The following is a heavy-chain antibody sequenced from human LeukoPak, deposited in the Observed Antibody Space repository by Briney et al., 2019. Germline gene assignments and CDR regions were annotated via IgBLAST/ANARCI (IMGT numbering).Heavy chain of an antibody. CDR1: GFTFSSYD. V-gene: IGHV3-13*04. J-gene: IGHJ4*02. CDR3: AREDYSGYDFYDY. Sequence: GGSLRLSCAASGFTFSSYDMHWVRQATGKGLEWVSRIGTAGDTYYPGSVKGRFTISRDNAKNTLYLQMNSLRVEDTAVYYCAREDYSGYDFYDYWGQGSLVTVSS. D-gene: IGHD5-12*01. CDR2: IGTAGDT.